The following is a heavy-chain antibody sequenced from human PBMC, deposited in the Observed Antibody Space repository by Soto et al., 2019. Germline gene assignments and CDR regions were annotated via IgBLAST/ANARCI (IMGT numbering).Heavy chain of an antibody. J-gene: IGHJ4*02. CDR2: IYHSGST. D-gene: IGHD3-10*01. CDR3: ARDQNGSGNYYTRYFDY. V-gene: IGHV4-4*02. Sequence: QVQLQESGPGLVKPSGTLSLTCAVSGGSINSRYWWSWVRQSPGKGLEWIGEIYHSGSTNYNPSLKSRVTISVDQSKNQFSLNLSSVTAADTAVYYCARDQNGSGNYYTRYFDYWGQGTLVTVSS. CDR1: GGSINSRYW.